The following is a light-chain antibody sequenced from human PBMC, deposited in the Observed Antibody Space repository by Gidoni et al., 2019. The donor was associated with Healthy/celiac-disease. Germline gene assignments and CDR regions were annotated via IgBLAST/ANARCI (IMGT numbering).Light chain of an antibody. Sequence: QSVLTQPPSVSGAPGQRVTIACTGSRSHIGARYHVPWHQQLPGTAPKLLIYGNSNRPSGVPDRFSGSKSGTSASLAITGLQAEDEADYYCQSYDSSLSGSYVVFGGGTKLTVL. CDR1: RSHIGARYH. CDR3: QSYDSSLSGSYVV. J-gene: IGLJ2*01. V-gene: IGLV1-40*01. CDR2: GNS.